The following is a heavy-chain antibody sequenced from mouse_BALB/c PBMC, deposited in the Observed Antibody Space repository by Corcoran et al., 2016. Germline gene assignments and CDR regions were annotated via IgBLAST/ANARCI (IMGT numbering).Heavy chain of an antibody. J-gene: IGHJ4*01. CDR3: ATTGTGGYYSMDY. V-gene: IGHV9-3-1*01. CDR1: GYTFTNSG. D-gene: IGHD4-1*02. CDR2: INTYTGEP. Sequence: QIQLVQSGPELKKPGETVKISCKASGYTFTNSGMNWVKQAPGKGLKWMGWINTYTGEPTYADDFKGRFAFSLETSASTAYLQINNRKNEDTATYFCATTGTGGYYSMDYWGQGTSGTVSS.